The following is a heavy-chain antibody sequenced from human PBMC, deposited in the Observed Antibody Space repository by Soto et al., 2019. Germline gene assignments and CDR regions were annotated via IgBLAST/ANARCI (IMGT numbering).Heavy chain of an antibody. CDR1: GFTFSSYP. CDR2: LSYDGSDK. D-gene: IGHD5-18*01. V-gene: IGHV3-30-3*01. J-gene: IGHJ4*02. Sequence: SGGSLRLSCAASGFTFSSYPMHWLRQAPGKGLEWVALLSYDGSDKYYADSVKGRFSISRDNPQNTLYLQMNSLRGEDTAVYYCARWNVQYDSYGYFWGQGTLVTVSS. CDR3: ARWNVQYDSYGYF.